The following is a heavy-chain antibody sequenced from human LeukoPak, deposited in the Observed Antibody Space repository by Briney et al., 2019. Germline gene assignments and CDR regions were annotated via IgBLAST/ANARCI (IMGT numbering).Heavy chain of an antibody. V-gene: IGHV3-9*03. CDR2: ISWNSGSI. CDR3: AKDIGNADYDFWGGYFDY. D-gene: IGHD3-3*01. Sequence: GGSLRLSCAASGFTFDDYAMHWVRQAPGKGLEWVSGISWNSGSIGYADSVKGRFTISRDNAKNSLYLQMNSLRAEDMALYYCAKDIGNADYDFWGGYFDYWGQGTLVTVSS. CDR1: GFTFDDYA. J-gene: IGHJ4*02.